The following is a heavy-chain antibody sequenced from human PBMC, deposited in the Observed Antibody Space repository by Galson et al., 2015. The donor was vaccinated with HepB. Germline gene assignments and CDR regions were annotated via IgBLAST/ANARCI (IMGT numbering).Heavy chain of an antibody. CDR2: IKSKTDGGTT. CDR3: TTERGGGNKYYDFWSGYPTPFDY. Sequence: SLRLSCAASGFTFSNAWMNWVRQAPGKGLEWVGRIKSKTDGGTTDYAAPVKGRFTISRDDSKNTLYLQMYSLKTEDTAVYYCTTERGGGNKYYDFWSGYPTPFDYWGQGTLVTVSS. J-gene: IGHJ4*02. CDR1: GFTFSNAW. D-gene: IGHD3-3*01. V-gene: IGHV3-15*07.